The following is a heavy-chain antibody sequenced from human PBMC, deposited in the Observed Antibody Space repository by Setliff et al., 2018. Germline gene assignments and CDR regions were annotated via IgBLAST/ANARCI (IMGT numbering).Heavy chain of an antibody. V-gene: IGHV4-59*01. CDR3: ARGGTYRYFDY. CDR1: GDSISDAS. J-gene: IGHJ4*02. Sequence: PSETLSLTCTVSGDSISDASIMAWIRQPPGKGLEFIGYVFYNGAAKYDPSLKSRVTMSVDTSKTQFSLKLNSTTTADTAVYYCARGGTYRYFDYWGQGALVTVSS. CDR2: VFYNGAA.